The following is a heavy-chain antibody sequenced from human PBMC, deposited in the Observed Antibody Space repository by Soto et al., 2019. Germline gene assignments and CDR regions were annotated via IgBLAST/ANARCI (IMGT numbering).Heavy chain of an antibody. CDR1: GFTFRSYG. V-gene: IGHV3-33*01. D-gene: IGHD3-22*01. J-gene: IGHJ4*02. CDR2: IWYDGSNK. CDR3: AREVGSSGYPDY. Sequence: PGGPLRLACAASGFTFRSYGMHWVRQAPGKGREWVAVIWYDGSNKYYADSVKGRFTISRDNSKNTLYLQMNSLRAEDTAVYYCAREVGSSGYPDYGGQGTLVTVSS.